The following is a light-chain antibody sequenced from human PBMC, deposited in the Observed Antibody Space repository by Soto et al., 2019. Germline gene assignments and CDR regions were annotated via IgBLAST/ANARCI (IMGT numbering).Light chain of an antibody. Sequence: QSALTQPASVSGSPGQSITISCTGTSSDVGRYNYVSWYQQHPGKAPKLMIYDVNTRPSGVSNRLSGSKSGNTASLTISGLQAEDEADYYCSSFTASTTQVFGPGTKVTVL. CDR2: DVN. J-gene: IGLJ1*01. CDR1: SSDVGRYNY. CDR3: SSFTASTTQV. V-gene: IGLV2-14*03.